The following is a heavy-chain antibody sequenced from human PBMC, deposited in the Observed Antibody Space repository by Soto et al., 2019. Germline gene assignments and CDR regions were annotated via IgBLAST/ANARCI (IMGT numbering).Heavy chain of an antibody. D-gene: IGHD1-26*01. V-gene: IGHV3-30-3*01. CDR1: GFTFSLFA. J-gene: IGHJ3*02. Sequence: QVQLVESGGGVVQPGRSLRLSCAASGFTFSLFAMHWVRQVPGKGLEWVAAVSKDGSNTYYADSVKGRFTISRDKPKKTEFMQMNNLRPEDTAVYQCVRDVWWEVGLDAFDIWGQGTTVTVSS. CDR2: VSKDGSNT. CDR3: VRDVWWEVGLDAFDI.